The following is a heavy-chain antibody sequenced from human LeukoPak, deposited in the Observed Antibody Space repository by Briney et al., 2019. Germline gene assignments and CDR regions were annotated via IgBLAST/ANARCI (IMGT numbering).Heavy chain of an antibody. J-gene: IGHJ4*02. CDR2: IYYSGST. CDR3: AREYQGFDY. Sequence: SETLSLTCTVSGGSISSSSYYWSWIRQPPGKGLEWIGYIYYSGSTNYNPSLKSRVNISLDKSKNQFSLKLSSVTAADTAVYYCAREYQGFDYWGQGTLVTVSS. V-gene: IGHV4-61*01. CDR1: GGSISSSSYY.